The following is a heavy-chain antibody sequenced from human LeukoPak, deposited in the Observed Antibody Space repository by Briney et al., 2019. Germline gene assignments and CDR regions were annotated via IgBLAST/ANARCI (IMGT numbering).Heavy chain of an antibody. Sequence: GASVKVSCKASGYTFTRYYMHWVRQAPGQRLEWMGWINPNSGGTNYAQKFQGRVTMTRDTSISTAYMELSRLRSDDTAVYYCARDGVLRFLEWDQNWFDPWGQGTLVTVSS. V-gene: IGHV1-2*02. J-gene: IGHJ5*02. D-gene: IGHD3-3*01. CDR1: GYTFTRYY. CDR2: INPNSGGT. CDR3: ARDGVLRFLEWDQNWFDP.